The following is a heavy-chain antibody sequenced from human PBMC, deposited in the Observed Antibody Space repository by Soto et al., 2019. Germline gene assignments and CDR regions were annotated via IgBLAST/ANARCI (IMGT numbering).Heavy chain of an antibody. V-gene: IGHV3-74*01. CDR3: ARDRADPIGDYHPLFDS. Sequence: LRLSCAASGFTFSSHWMHWVRQAPGKGLVWVSRIESDGSSTNYADSVKGRFTVSRDNAKNTLYLQMNSLRVEDTAVYYCARDRADPIGDYHPLFDSWGLGTLVTV. CDR2: IESDGSST. J-gene: IGHJ4*02. D-gene: IGHD2-21*01. CDR1: GFTFSSHW.